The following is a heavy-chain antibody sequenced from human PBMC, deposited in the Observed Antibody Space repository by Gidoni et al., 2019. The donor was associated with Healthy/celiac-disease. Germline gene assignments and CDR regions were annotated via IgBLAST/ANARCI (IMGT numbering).Heavy chain of an antibody. V-gene: IGHV3-23*01. J-gene: IGHJ2*01. D-gene: IGHD5-18*01. CDR3: AKQVGYSYGSLAESAAWYFDL. CDR1: GFTFSSYA. Sequence: EVQLLESGGGLVQPGGSLRLSCAASGFTFSSYAMSWVRQAPGKGLEWVSVISGSGGSTYYADSVKGRFTISRDNSKNTLYLQMNSLRAEDTAVYYCAKQVGYSYGSLAESAAWYFDLWGRGTLVTVSS. CDR2: ISGSGGST.